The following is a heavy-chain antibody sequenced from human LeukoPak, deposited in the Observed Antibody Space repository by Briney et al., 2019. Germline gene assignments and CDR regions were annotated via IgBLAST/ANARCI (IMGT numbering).Heavy chain of an antibody. J-gene: IGHJ6*03. CDR2: IAYDGSNK. CDR1: GFTFSSYW. D-gene: IGHD3-10*02. Sequence: GGSLRLSCAVSGFTFSSYWMSWVRQAPGKGLEWVAIIAYDGSNKHYADSVKGRFTISRDNSKNTLYLQMNSLSAEDTAFYYCAKEELRRITMWGYMDVWGKGTTVTISS. CDR3: AKEELRRITMWGYMDV. V-gene: IGHV3-30*18.